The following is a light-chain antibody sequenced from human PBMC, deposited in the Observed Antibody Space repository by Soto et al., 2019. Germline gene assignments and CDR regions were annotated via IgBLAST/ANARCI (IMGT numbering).Light chain of an antibody. J-gene: IGKJ1*01. CDR2: GTS. CDR1: QNISNY. Sequence: IVLTQSPATLSLSPGKGATLSCRASQNISNYLIWYQQKPGQAPRLLIYGTSRRATGIPDRFSGSGSGTEFTLTISRLEPEDFAVYFCQQYDSPTWTFGQGTKV. V-gene: IGKV3-20*01. CDR3: QQYDSPTWT.